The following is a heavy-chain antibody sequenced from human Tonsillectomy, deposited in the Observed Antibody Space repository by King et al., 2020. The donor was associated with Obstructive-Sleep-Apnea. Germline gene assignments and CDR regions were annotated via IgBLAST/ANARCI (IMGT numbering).Heavy chain of an antibody. Sequence: VQLVESGGGLVQPGGSLRLSCAASGFTFSSYWMHWVRQAPGKGLVWVSRINSDGSSTSYADSVKGRFTISRDNAKNTLYLQMNSLRAEDTAVYYCARTYYYDSSGYYPHWYFDLWGRGTLVTVSS. CDR2: INSDGSST. D-gene: IGHD3-22*01. J-gene: IGHJ2*01. V-gene: IGHV3-74*01. CDR3: ARTYYYDSSGYYPHWYFDL. CDR1: GFTFSSYW.